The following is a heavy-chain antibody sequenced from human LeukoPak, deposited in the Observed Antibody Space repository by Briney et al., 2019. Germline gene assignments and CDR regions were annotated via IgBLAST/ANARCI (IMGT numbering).Heavy chain of an antibody. D-gene: IGHD4-11*01. J-gene: IGHJ6*03. V-gene: IGHV4-59*12. CDR2: IYYSGST. CDR3: ARDGPTVTTSYYMDV. Sequence: SETLSLTCTVSGGSISNYYWSWIRQPPGKGLEWIGYIYYSGSTKYNPSLKSRVTISVDTSKNQFSLKLSSVTAADTAVYYCARDGPTVTTSYYMDVWGKGTTVTVSS. CDR1: GGSISNYY.